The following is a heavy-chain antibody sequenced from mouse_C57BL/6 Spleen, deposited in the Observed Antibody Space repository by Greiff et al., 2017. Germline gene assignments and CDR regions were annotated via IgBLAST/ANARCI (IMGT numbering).Heavy chain of an antibody. D-gene: IGHD4-1*01. CDR1: GYTFTEYT. J-gene: IGHJ2*01. CDR3: ARHEEGWDGGYFDY. Sequence: VKVVESGAELVKPGASVKLSCKASGYTFTEYTIHWVKQRSGQGLEWIGWFYPGSGSIKYNEKFKDKATLTADKSSSTVYMELSRLTSEDSAVYFCARHEEGWDGGYFDYWGQGTTLTVSS. CDR2: FYPGSGSI. V-gene: IGHV1-62-2*01.